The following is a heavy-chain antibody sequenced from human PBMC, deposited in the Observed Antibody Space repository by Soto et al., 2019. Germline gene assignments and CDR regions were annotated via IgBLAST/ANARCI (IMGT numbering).Heavy chain of an antibody. CDR3: AHTSRGLGFDY. J-gene: IGHJ4*02. Sequence: QITLKESGPTLVKPTQTLTLTCTFSGFSLSTSGVGVGWIRQPPGKALEWLALIYLDDDKRYSPSLKSRLTISKDTSKNQVVVRMTNMDPVDTAPYYCAHTSRGLGFDYWGQGTLVTVSS. D-gene: IGHD5-12*01. V-gene: IGHV2-5*02. CDR2: IYLDDDK. CDR1: GFSLSTSGVG.